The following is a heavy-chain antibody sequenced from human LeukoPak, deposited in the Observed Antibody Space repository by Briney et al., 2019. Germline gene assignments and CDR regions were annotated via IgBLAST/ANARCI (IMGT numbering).Heavy chain of an antibody. CDR3: ARGLTYYYDSSRPKGVAGGYYFDY. Sequence: GGSLRLSCAASGFTFSSYGMSWVRQAPGKGLEWVSAISGSGGSTYYADSVKGRFTISRDNSKNTLYLQMNSLRAEDTAVYYCARGLTYYYDSSRPKGVAGGYYFDYWGQGTLVTVSS. CDR1: GFTFSSYG. D-gene: IGHD3-22*01. J-gene: IGHJ4*02. V-gene: IGHV3-23*01. CDR2: ISGSGGST.